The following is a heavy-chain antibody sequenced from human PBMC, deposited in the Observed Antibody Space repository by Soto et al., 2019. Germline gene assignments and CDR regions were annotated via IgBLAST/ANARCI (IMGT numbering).Heavy chain of an antibody. D-gene: IGHD4-17*01. CDR3: AKDPPYTVMTTVTTGGDY. CDR1: GFTFSSYA. V-gene: IGHV3-23*01. CDR2: ISGSGGST. Sequence: PGGSLRLSCAASGFTFSSYAMSWVRQAPGKGLEWVSAISGSGGSTYYADSVKGRFTISRDNSKNTLYLQMNSLRAEDTAVYYCAKDPPYTVMTTVTTGGDYWGQGTLVTVSS. J-gene: IGHJ4*02.